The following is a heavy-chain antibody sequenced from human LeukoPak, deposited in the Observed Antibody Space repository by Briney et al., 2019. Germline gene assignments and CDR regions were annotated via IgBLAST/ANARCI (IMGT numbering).Heavy chain of an antibody. CDR2: IKTNADAGTT. CDR3: TTDPAQGY. CDR1: GFTFSNAW. Sequence: PGGSLRLSRAASGFTFSNAWMNWVRQAPGKGLEWVGRIKTNADAGTTDYAAPVKGRHTISRDDSKNTLYLQMNSLKIEDTAVYYCTTDPAQGYWGQGTLVTVSS. J-gene: IGHJ4*02. V-gene: IGHV3-15*01.